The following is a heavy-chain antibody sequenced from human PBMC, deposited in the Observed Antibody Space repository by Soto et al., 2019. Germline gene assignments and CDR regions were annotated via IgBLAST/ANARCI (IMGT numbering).Heavy chain of an antibody. D-gene: IGHD6-19*01. CDR1: GFTFSSYG. CDR3: ARDGAGYSSGWYQRGGFDY. V-gene: IGHV3-33*01. Sequence: QVQLVESGGGVVQPGRSLRLSCAASGFTFSSYGMHWVRQAPGKGLEWVAVIWYDGSNKYYADSVKGRFTTSRDNSKNTLYRQMNSLRAEDTDVYYCARDGAGYSSGWYQRGGFDYWGQGTLVTVSS. J-gene: IGHJ4*02. CDR2: IWYDGSNK.